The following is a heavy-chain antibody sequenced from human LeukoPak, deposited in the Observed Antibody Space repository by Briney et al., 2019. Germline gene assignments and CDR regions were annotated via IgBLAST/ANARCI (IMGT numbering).Heavy chain of an antibody. CDR2: INPNSGGT. V-gene: IGHV1-2*02. J-gene: IGHJ5*02. D-gene: IGHD6-19*01. Sequence: ASVKVSCKASRYTFTGYYMHWVRQAPGQGLEWMGWINPNSGGTNYAQKFQGRVTMTRDTSISTAYMELSRLRSDDTAVYYCARDSAYSSGWYYNWFDPWGQGTLVTVSS. CDR3: ARDSAYSSGWYYNWFDP. CDR1: RYTFTGYY.